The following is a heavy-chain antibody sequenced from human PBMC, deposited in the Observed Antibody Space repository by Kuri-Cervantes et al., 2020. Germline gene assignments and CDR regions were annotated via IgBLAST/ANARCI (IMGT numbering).Heavy chain of an antibody. CDR3: ARGHYGLDI. CDR2: ISSSSSYI. V-gene: IGHV3-21*01. J-gene: IGHJ6*02. Sequence: GESLKISCAASGFTFSSYSMNWVRQAPGKGLEWVSSISSSSSYIYYADSVKGRFTISRDNAKNSLYPQMNNLRAEDTAVYFCARGHYGLDIWGQGTTVTVSS. CDR1: GFTFSSYS.